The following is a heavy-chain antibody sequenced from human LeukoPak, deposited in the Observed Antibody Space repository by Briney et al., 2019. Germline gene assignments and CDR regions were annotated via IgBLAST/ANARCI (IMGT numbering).Heavy chain of an antibody. CDR3: AKDTGPVMGGSYSYYFDY. D-gene: IGHD1-26*01. J-gene: IGHJ4*02. V-gene: IGHV3-30*18. Sequence: PGRSLRLSCAASGFTFSSYGMHWVRQAPGKGLEWVAVISYDGSNKYYADSVKGRFTISRDNAKNSLYLQMNSLRAEDMALYYCAKDTGPVMGGSYSYYFDYWGQGTLVTVSS. CDR2: ISYDGSNK. CDR1: GFTFSSYG.